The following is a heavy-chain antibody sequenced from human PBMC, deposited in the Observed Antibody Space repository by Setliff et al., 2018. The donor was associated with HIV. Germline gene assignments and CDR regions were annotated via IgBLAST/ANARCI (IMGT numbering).Heavy chain of an antibody. CDR2: IIPIFGTA. Sequence: GGSLRLSCAASGFIFNNHGMHWVRQAPGQGLEWMGGIIPIFGTANYAQKFQGRVTITTDESTSTAYMELSSLRSEDTAVYYCALSIPPDAFDIWGQGTMVTVSS. CDR3: ALSIPPDAFDI. CDR1: GFIFNNHG. V-gene: IGHV1-69*05. J-gene: IGHJ3*02.